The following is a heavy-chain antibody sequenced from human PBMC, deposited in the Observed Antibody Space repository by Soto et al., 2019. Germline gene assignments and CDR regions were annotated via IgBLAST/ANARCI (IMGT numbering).Heavy chain of an antibody. V-gene: IGHV4-39*01. CDR1: GGSISSSSYY. J-gene: IGHJ4*02. CDR2: IYYSGST. D-gene: IGHD3-22*01. Sequence: QLQLQESGPGLVKPSETLSLTCTVSGGSISSSSYYWGWIRQPPGKGLEWIGSIYYSGSTYYNPSLKSRVTISVDTSKNQFSLTLSSVTAADTAVYYCARHLGLGSYYYDSSGSPRIDYWGQGTLVTVSS. CDR3: ARHLGLGSYYYDSSGSPRIDY.